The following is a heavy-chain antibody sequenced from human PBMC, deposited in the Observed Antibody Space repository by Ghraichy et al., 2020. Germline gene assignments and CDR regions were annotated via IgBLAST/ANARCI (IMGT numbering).Heavy chain of an antibody. Sequence: SETLSLTCTVSGGSVSSDSYYWSWIRQPPGKGLEWIGYIYYSGSTNYNPSLKSRVTISVDTSKNQFSLKLSSVTAADTAVYYCASLRSFDWLPTFGYWGQGTLVTVSS. V-gene: IGHV4-61*01. D-gene: IGHD3-9*01. CDR2: IYYSGST. CDR1: GGSVSSDSYY. CDR3: ASLRSFDWLPTFGY. J-gene: IGHJ4*02.